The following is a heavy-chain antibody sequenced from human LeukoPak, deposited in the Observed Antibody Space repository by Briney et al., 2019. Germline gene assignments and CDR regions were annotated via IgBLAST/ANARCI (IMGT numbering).Heavy chain of an antibody. CDR3: AKVAYNWISYGPFDY. CDR1: GFIFSDYY. J-gene: IGHJ4*02. Sequence: GGSLRLSCAASGFIFSDYYMSWIRQAPAKGLEWVSYISSGGSTIYYADSVKGRFTISRDNSKNTLYLQMNSLRAEDTAVYYCAKVAYNWISYGPFDYWGQGTLVTVSS. CDR2: ISSGGSTI. V-gene: IGHV3-11*01. D-gene: IGHD1-20*01.